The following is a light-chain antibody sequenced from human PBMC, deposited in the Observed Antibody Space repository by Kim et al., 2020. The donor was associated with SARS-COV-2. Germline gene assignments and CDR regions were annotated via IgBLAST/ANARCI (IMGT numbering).Light chain of an antibody. J-gene: IGKJ4*01. Sequence: ASVGGRVTITGRASQNNDAWLAWYQQKPGKAPKHLIYTASTLESGVPSRFSGSGSGTEFTLTISSLQPDDFATYYCQQYKTYPVTFGGGTKVDIK. V-gene: IGKV1-5*03. CDR1: QNNDAW. CDR2: TAS. CDR3: QQYKTYPVT.